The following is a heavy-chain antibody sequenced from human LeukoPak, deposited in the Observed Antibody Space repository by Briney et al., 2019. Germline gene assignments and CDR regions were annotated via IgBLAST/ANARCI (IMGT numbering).Heavy chain of an antibody. J-gene: IGHJ3*02. CDR2: ISAYNGNT. CDR3: ARDGGSSSWYGDGFDI. D-gene: IGHD6-13*01. V-gene: IGHV1-18*01. CDR1: GYTFTSYG. Sequence: ASVKVSCKASGYTFTSYGISWVRQAPGQGLEWMGWISAYNGNTNYAQKLQGRVTMTTDTSTSTAYMEPRSLRSDDTAVYCCARDGGSSSWYGDGFDIWGQGTMVTVSS.